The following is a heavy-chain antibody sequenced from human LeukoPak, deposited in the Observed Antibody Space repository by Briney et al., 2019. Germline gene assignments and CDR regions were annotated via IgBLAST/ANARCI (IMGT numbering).Heavy chain of an antibody. CDR2: MNPNSGNT. CDR3: ARARGSSWSDTHFDN. J-gene: IGHJ4*02. D-gene: IGHD6-13*01. CDR1: GYTFTSYD. V-gene: IGHV1-8*03. Sequence: GASVKVSCKASGYTFTSYDINWVRQATGQGLEWMGWMNPNSGNTGYAQKFQGRVTITRNTSISTAYMELSSLRSEDTAVYYCARARGSSWSDTHFDNWGQGTLVTVSS.